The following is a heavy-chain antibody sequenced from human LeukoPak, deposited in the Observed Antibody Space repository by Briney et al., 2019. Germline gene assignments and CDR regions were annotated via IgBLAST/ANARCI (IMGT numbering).Heavy chain of an antibody. CDR1: GFTFSRYA. D-gene: IGHD3-22*01. CDR2: VCGGGDTV. V-gene: IGHV3-23*01. CDR3: AKHDTARPNNQMDY. J-gene: IGHJ4*02. Sequence: RGGLRLLSEASGFTFSRYAITWVRPALGRGLGWVSPVCGGGDTVYYADSVKGRFTISRDTARNMVSLQMTSLRVEDAALYFCAKHDTARPNNQMDYGGQETGVTVSS.